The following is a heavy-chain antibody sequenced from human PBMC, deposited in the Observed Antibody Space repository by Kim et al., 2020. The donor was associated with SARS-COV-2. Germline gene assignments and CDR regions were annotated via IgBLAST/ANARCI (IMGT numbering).Heavy chain of an antibody. V-gene: IGHV4-59*01. CDR2: IYYSGST. CDR1: GGSISSYY. D-gene: IGHD2-15*01. J-gene: IGHJ4*02. CDR3: SRSDGYTFDC. Sequence: SETLSLTCNVSGGSISSYYWSWIRQPPGKGLDWIGYIYYSGSTNYSPSLKSRVTMSVDTSKNQFSLKLSSVTAADTGGHYCSRSDGYTFDCWGQGTLVT.